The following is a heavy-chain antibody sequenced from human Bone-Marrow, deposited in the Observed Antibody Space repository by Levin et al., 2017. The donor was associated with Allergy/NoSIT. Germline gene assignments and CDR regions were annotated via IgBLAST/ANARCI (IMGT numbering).Heavy chain of an antibody. D-gene: IGHD3-9*01. CDR2: INPNSGGT. V-gene: IGHV1-2*02. Sequence: GESLKISCKASGYTFTGYYMHWVRQAPGQGLEWMGWINPNSGGTNYAQKFQGRVTMTRDTSISTAYMELSRLRSDDTAVYYCARGGRIVLRYFDWLPVGFFDYWGQGTLVTVSS. CDR1: GYTFTGYY. CDR3: ARGGRIVLRYFDWLPVGFFDY. J-gene: IGHJ4*02.